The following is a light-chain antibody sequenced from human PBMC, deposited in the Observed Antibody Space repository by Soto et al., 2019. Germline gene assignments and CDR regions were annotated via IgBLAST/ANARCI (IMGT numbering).Light chain of an antibody. V-gene: IGKV3-11*01. CDR3: QQRHNWPRT. Sequence: EILLTQSPDTLSLAPGERATLSCWASKSIRTYLVWYQKKPGQAPRLLIYNASARATGIPVRLSGSGYGTDLTITISSIANEDFAVYYCQQRHNWPRTFGHGTKVDI. J-gene: IGKJ1*01. CDR1: KSIRTY. CDR2: NAS.